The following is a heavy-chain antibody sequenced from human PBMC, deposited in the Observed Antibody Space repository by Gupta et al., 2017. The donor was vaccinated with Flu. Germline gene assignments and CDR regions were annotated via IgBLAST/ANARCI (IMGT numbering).Heavy chain of an antibody. CDR1: GFTFSSYG. CDR2: IWYDGSNK. CDR3: ASHCSSTSCPGY. Sequence: QVQLVESGGGVVQPGRSLRLSCAASGFTFSSYGMHWVRQAPGKGLEWVAVIWYDGSNKYYADSVKGRFTISRDNSKNTLYLQMNSLRAEDTAVYYCASHCSSTSCPGYWGQGTLVTVSS. J-gene: IGHJ4*02. V-gene: IGHV3-33*01. D-gene: IGHD2-2*01.